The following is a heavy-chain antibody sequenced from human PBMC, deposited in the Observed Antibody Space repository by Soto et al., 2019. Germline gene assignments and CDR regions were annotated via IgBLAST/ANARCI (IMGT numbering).Heavy chain of an antibody. CDR1: GFTFSSYS. CDR2: ISSSSSYI. CDR3: ARGGGSGYYNYYGMDV. V-gene: IGHV3-21*01. J-gene: IGHJ6*02. Sequence: PGGSLRLSCAASGFTFSSYSMNWVCQAPGKGLEWVSSISSSSSYIYYADSVKGRFTISRDNAKNSLYLQMNSLRAEDTAVYYCARGGGSGYYNYYGMDVWGQGTTVTVSS. D-gene: IGHD3-22*01.